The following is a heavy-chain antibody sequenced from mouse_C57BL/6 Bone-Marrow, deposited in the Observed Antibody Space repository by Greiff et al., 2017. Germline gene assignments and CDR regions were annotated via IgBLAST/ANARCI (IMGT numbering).Heavy chain of an antibody. J-gene: IGHJ4*01. D-gene: IGHD2-4*01. V-gene: IGHV2-2*01. CDR1: GFSLTSYG. CDR2: IWRGGGT. CDR3: ARDYDGTMDY. Sequence: QVQLQQSGPGLVQPSPSLSITCTVSGFSLTSYGVHWVRQSPGKGLEWLGVIWRGGGTDYNAAFISRLSISKDNSKSQVSFKMNSLQADETAIYYCARDYDGTMDYWGQGTSVTVSS.